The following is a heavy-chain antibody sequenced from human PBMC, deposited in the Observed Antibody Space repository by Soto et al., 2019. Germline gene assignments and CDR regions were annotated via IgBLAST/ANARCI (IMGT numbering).Heavy chain of an antibody. CDR2: IYYRGNT. CDR1: GDSIGNALFF. CDR3: ARVHQQYFWFDH. J-gene: IGHJ5*02. D-gene: IGHD2-2*01. Sequence: PSETLSLTCTVSGDSIGNALFFWGWIRQPPGKGLEWIGSIYYRGNTYYNPSLKSRVTVSLDTSKNQFSLNLRSVTAAATAVYYCARVHQQYFWFDHWGQGSLVTVSS. V-gene: IGHV4-39*02.